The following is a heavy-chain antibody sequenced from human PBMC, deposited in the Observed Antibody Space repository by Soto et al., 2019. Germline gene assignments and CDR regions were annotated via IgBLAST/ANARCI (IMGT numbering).Heavy chain of an antibody. CDR3: ARDAGIFGMDV. D-gene: IGHD2-15*01. J-gene: IGHJ6*02. CDR1: GFTVSSNH. V-gene: IGHV3-66*01. CDR2: IYSGGST. Sequence: PGGSLRLSCAASGFTVSSNHMSWARQAPGKGLEWVSVIYSGGSTYYADSVKGRFTISRDNSKNTLYLQMNSLRAEDTAVYYCARDAGIFGMDVWGQGTTVTVSS.